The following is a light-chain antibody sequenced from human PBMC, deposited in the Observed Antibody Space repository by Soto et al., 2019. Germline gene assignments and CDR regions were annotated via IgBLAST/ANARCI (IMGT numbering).Light chain of an antibody. J-gene: IGLJ2*01. CDR2: DVG. CDR1: SSDVGGYNY. CDR3: SSHSSINNIVI. V-gene: IGLV2-14*01. Sequence: QSVLTQPASVSGSPGQSITISCTGTSSDVGGYNYVSWYQQHPGKAPKLMIYDVGNRPSGVSNRFSGSKSGNTASLTISGLQAEDEADYYCSSHSSINNIVIFGGGTKLTVL.